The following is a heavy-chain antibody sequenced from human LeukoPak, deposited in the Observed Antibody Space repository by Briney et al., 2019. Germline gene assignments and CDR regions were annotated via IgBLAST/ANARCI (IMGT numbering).Heavy chain of an antibody. CDR1: GFTFSSYS. CDR3: ARFAAGGSYYYYMDV. Sequence: GGSLRLSCAASGFTFSSYSMNWVRQAPGKGLEWVSYISSSSSTIYYADSVKGRFTIPRDNAKNSLYLQMNSLRADDTAVYYCARFAAGGSYYYYMDVWGKGTTVTVSS. CDR2: ISSSSSTI. D-gene: IGHD6-25*01. V-gene: IGHV3-48*01. J-gene: IGHJ6*03.